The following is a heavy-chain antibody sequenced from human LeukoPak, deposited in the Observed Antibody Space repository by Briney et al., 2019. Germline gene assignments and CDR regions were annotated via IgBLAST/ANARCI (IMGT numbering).Heavy chain of an antibody. Sequence: PGGSLSLSCAASGFTFSSYEMNWVRQAPGKGLEWVSYISSSGSTIYYADSVKGRFTISRDNAKNSLYLQMNSLRAEDTAVYYCARVPPIMKYYYGMDVWGQGTTVTVSS. CDR2: ISSSGSTI. J-gene: IGHJ6*02. CDR3: ARVPPIMKYYYGMDV. D-gene: IGHD3-16*01. CDR1: GFTFSSYE. V-gene: IGHV3-48*03.